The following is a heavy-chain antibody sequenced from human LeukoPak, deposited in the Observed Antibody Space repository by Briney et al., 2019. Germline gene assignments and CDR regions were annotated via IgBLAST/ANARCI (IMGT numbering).Heavy chain of an antibody. J-gene: IGHJ6*02. CDR3: AREGYCSSTSCYGRYYYGMDV. D-gene: IGHD2-2*01. CDR1: GFTFSSYW. Sequence: GGSLRLSCAASGFTFSSYWMSWARQAPGKGLEWVANIKQDGSEKYYVDSVKGRFTISRDNAKNSLYLQMNSLGAEDTAVYYCAREGYCSSTSCYGRYYYGMDVWGQGTTVTVSS. CDR2: IKQDGSEK. V-gene: IGHV3-7*03.